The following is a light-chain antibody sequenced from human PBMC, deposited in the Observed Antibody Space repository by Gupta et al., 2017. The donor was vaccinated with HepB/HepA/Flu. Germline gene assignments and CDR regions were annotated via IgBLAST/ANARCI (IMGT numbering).Light chain of an antibody. V-gene: IGKV3-11*01. CDR3: QQRSNWPFT. Sequence: EIVLTPSPATLSLSPGERATLSCRASQSVSSYLAWSQQKPGQAPRLLIYDAANRATGSPAGFSGSGAGTDVTLTISSREPEDFAVYYCQQRSNWPFTFGRGTKVDIK. CDR1: QSVSSY. CDR2: DAA. J-gene: IGKJ3*01.